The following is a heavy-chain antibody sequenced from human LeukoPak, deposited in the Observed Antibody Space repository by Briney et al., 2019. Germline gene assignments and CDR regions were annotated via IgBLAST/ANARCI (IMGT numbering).Heavy chain of an antibody. J-gene: IGHJ4*02. D-gene: IGHD6-19*01. V-gene: IGHV3-7*01. CDR3: ASSGWSGWYVGY. Sequence: PGGSLRLSCAASGFTFSSYWMSWVRQAPGKRLEWVANIKQDGSEKYYVDSVKGRFTISRDNAKNSQYLQTNSLRAEDTAVYYCASSGWSGWYVGYWGQGTLVTVSS. CDR1: GFTFSSYW. CDR2: IKQDGSEK.